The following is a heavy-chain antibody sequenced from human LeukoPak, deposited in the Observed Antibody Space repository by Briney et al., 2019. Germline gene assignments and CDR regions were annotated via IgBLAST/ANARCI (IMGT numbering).Heavy chain of an antibody. CDR2: ISSSSSYI. J-gene: IGHJ4*02. CDR1: GFTFSSYS. CDR3: ARDRDYGGSPTDY. Sequence: GGSLRLSCAASGFTFSSYSMNWVRQAPGKGLEWVSSISSSSSYIYYADSVKGRFTISRDNAKNSLYLQMNSLRAEDTAVYYCARDRDYGGSPTDYWGPGTLVTVSS. V-gene: IGHV3-21*01. D-gene: IGHD4-23*01.